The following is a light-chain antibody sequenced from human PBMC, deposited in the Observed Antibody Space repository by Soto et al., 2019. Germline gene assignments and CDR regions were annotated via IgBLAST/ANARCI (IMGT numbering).Light chain of an antibody. CDR3: QQYTNWPPNT. J-gene: IGKJ5*01. V-gene: IGKV3-11*01. CDR2: DAS. Sequence: EIVWTMSPATPSLSQGKRATLSGRASQSVSTYLAWYQQKPGQAPRLLIYDASNRATGIPARFSGSGSGTDFTLTISSLQSEDFAVYYCQQYTNWPPNTFGQGTRLEIK. CDR1: QSVSTY.